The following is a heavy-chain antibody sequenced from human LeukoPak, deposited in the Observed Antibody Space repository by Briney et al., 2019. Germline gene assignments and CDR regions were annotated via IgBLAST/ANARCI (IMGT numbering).Heavy chain of an antibody. CDR2: INSDGSRT. J-gene: IGHJ4*02. D-gene: IGHD1-14*01. V-gene: IGHV3-74*01. Sequence: GGSLRLSCAASGFTFTNYWMHWVRQAPGKGLVWVLHINSDGSRTNYAASVRGRFTISRDNAKNTLYLQMDSLRAEDTAVYYCARQPDYWGQGTLVTVSS. CDR3: ARQPDY. CDR1: GFTFTNYW.